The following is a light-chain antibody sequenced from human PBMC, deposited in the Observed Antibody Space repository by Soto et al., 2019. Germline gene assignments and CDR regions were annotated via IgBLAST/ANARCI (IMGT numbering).Light chain of an antibody. J-gene: IGLJ2*01. Sequence: QSALTQPASVSGSPGQSITISCTGTSSDVGGYNYVSWYQQHPGKAPKLMIYEVSSRPSGVSNRFSGSKSGNTASLTISGLQAEDEADYHCSSYTSSVVFGGGTKVTVL. V-gene: IGLV2-14*01. CDR2: EVS. CDR3: SSYTSSVV. CDR1: SSDVGGYNY.